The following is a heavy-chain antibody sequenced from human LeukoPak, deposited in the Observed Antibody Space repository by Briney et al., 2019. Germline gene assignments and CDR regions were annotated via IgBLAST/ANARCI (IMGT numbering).Heavy chain of an antibody. V-gene: IGHV4-59*01. D-gene: IGHD3-10*01. CDR3: ARTTMVRGTYYMDV. Sequence: PLETLSLTCTVSGGSISSYYWSWIRQPPGKGLEWIGYIYYSGYTNYNPSLKSRVTISVDTSKNQFSLKLSSVTAADTAVYYCARTTMVRGTYYMDVWGKGTTVTISS. CDR2: IYYSGYT. J-gene: IGHJ6*03. CDR1: GGSISSYY.